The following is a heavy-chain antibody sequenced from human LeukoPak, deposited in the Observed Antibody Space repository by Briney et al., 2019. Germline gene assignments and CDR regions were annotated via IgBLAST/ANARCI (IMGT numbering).Heavy chain of an antibody. CDR2: IIPIIDMA. CDR1: GYTFTGYY. V-gene: IGHV1-69*02. D-gene: IGHD3-22*01. Sequence: SVKVSCKASGYTFTGYYMHWVRQAPGQGLEWMGRIIPIIDMANYAQKFQGRVTITADTPTSTAFMELSSLRSDDAAVYYCVCYNSSGYSDYYFDYWGQGTLVTVSS. J-gene: IGHJ4*02. CDR3: VCYNSSGYSDYYFDY.